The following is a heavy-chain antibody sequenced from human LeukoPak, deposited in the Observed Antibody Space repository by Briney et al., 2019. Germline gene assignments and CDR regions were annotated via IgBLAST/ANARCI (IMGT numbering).Heavy chain of an antibody. J-gene: IGHJ5*02. Sequence: SETLSLTCTVSGGSISSYYWSWVRQPPGKGLEWTGEIYYTGNTNYNPSLKSRVTISVDKSNNQFSLNLSSVTAADTAVYYCAKSNAWDWFDPWGQGTLVTVSS. CDR3: AKSNAWDWFDP. D-gene: IGHD4-11*01. CDR1: GGSISSYY. V-gene: IGHV4-59*12. CDR2: IYYTGNT.